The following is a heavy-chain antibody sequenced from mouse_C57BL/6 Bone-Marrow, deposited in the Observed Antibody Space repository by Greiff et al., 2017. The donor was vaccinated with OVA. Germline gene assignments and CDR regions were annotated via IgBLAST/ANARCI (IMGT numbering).Heavy chain of an antibody. V-gene: IGHV5-9-1*02. D-gene: IGHD2-2*01. J-gene: IGHJ2*01. CDR1: GFTFSSYA. CDR2: ISSGGDYI. Sequence: EVHLVESGEGLVKPGGSLKLSCAASGFTFSSYAMSWVRQTPEKRLEWVAYISSGGDYIYYADTVKGRFTISRDNARNTLYLQMSSLKSEDTAMYYCTREPSYCYYGYEEVYFDYWGQGTTLTVSS. CDR3: TREPSYCYYGYEEVYFDY.